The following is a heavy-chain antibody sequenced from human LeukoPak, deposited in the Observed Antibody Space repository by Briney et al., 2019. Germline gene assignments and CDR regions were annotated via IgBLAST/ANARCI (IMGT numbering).Heavy chain of an antibody. Sequence: PSETLSLTCAVYGGSFSGYYWSWIRQPPGKGLEWIGEINHSGGTNYNPSLKSRVTISVDTSKNQFSLKLSSVTAADTAVYYCARGARGTHYYGSGSYYFVYWGQGTLVTVSS. CDR1: GGSFSGYY. CDR2: INHSGGT. CDR3: ARGARGTHYYGSGSYYFVY. V-gene: IGHV4-34*01. D-gene: IGHD3-10*01. J-gene: IGHJ4*02.